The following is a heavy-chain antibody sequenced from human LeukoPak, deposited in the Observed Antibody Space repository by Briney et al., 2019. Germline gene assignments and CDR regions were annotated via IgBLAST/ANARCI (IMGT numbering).Heavy chain of an antibody. CDR2: ISSSGNTI. CDR1: EFTFSSYD. Sequence: PGGSLRLSCAASEFTFSSYDMNWVRQAPGKGLEWVSYISSSGNTIYYADSVKVRFTISRDNAENSVHLQMNSLGAEDTAVYYCARDPAYFGSNSWYRGFDYWGQGTLVTVSS. D-gene: IGHD6-13*01. J-gene: IGHJ4*02. CDR3: ARDPAYFGSNSWYRGFDY. V-gene: IGHV3-48*03.